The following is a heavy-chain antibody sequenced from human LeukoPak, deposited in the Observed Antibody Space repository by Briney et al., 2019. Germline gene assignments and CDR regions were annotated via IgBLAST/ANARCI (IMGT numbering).Heavy chain of an antibody. D-gene: IGHD2-2*01. J-gene: IGHJ4*02. V-gene: IGHV3-21*01. CDR3: ARSIVVVPAAISSFGEFDY. Sequence: GGSLRLSCAASGFTFTSYGMSWVRQAPGKGLEWVSSISSSSSYIHYADSVKGRFTISRDNAKNSLYLQMNSLRAEDTAVYYCARSIVVVPAAISSFGEFDYWGQGTLVTVSS. CDR1: GFTFTSYG. CDR2: ISSSSSYI.